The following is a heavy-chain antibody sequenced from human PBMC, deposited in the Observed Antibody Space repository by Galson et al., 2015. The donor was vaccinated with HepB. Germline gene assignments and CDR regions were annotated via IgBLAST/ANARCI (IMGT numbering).Heavy chain of an antibody. Sequence: SLRLSCAASRFTFNYYAMHWVRQTPGKGLEWVALISYDESHKYYADSVKGRFTISRDIANKTLYLQMSSLRPEDTALYYCAREGAYSGDVAFDIWGQGTMVTVSS. J-gene: IGHJ3*02. CDR3: AREGAYSGDVAFDI. V-gene: IGHV3-30*04. CDR2: ISYDESHK. CDR1: RFTFNYYA. D-gene: IGHD7-27*01.